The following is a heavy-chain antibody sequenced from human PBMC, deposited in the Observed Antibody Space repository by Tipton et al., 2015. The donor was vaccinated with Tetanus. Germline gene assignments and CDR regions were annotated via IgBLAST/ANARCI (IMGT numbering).Heavy chain of an antibody. D-gene: IGHD1-1*01. CDR3: ARDQLDR. V-gene: IGHV1-18*01. J-gene: IGHJ5*02. Sequence: QVQLVQSGGEVKKPGASVKVSCKASGYTFTSYAVTWVRQAPGQGLEWMGWISGYNGNSNFTQKFQGRLTMTRDTSTSTAYMELRSLRSDDTAVYFCARDQLDRWGQGTLVTVSS. CDR1: GYTFTSYA. CDR2: ISGYNGNS.